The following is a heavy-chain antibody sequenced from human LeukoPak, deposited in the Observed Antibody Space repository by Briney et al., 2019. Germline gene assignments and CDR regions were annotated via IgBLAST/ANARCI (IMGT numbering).Heavy chain of an antibody. V-gene: IGHV3-30-3*01. CDR2: ISYDGSNK. CDR3: AKDTGDYYDSSGYYLDY. CDR1: GFTFSSYA. J-gene: IGHJ4*02. D-gene: IGHD3-22*01. Sequence: GGSLSLSCAASGFTFSSYAMHWVRQAPGKGLEWVAVISYDGSNKYYADSVKGRYTIARDNSKNTLYLQMNSLRAEDTAVYYCAKDTGDYYDSSGYYLDYWGQGTLVTVSS.